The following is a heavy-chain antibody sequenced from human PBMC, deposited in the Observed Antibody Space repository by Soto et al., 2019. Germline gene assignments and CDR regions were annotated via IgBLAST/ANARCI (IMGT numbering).Heavy chain of an antibody. CDR1: EFTFNRYA. Sequence: QVQLVESGGDVVHPGGPWRFPFKASEFTFNRYAIHGARQAPAKGLEWVAVILSDGSKKYYADSVKGRFTLSRDNSKNTLYCTRGDLYSRSGSHTPYFDYWGQGTLVTVSS. V-gene: IGHV3-30-3*01. CDR2: ILSDGSKK. D-gene: IGHD3-3*01. J-gene: IGHJ4*02. CDR3: FDY.